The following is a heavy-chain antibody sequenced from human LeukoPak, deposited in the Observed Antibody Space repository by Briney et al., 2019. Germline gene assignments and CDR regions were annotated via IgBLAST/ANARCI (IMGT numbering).Heavy chain of an antibody. CDR1: GFTFSSYT. J-gene: IGHJ4*02. Sequence: GGSLRLSCAASGFTFSSYTMNWVRQAPGKGLEWISYISLSSGTKQYGDSVKGRFTISRDNAKNSLYLQMNTLRAEDTAVYYCARDIYFNFDYWGQGTLVTVSS. V-gene: IGHV3-48*01. CDR3: ARDIYFNFDY. D-gene: IGHD2-2*02. CDR2: ISLSSGTK.